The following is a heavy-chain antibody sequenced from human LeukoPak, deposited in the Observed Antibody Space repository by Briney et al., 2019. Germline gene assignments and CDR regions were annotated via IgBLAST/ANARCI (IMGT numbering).Heavy chain of an antibody. CDR2: IYYSGST. J-gene: IGHJ4*02. CDR3: ARAERGITMVRGVIGRKYYFDY. D-gene: IGHD3-10*01. Sequence: PSETLSLTCTVSGGSISSYYWSWIRQPPGKGLEWIGYIYYSGSTNYNPSLKSRVTISVDTSKNQFSLKLSSVTAADTAVYYCARAERGITMVRGVIGRKYYFDYWGQGTLVTVSS. V-gene: IGHV4-59*12. CDR1: GGSISSYY.